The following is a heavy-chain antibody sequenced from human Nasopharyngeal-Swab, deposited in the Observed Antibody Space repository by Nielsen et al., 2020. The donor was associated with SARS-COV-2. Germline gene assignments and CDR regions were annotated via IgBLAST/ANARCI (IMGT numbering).Heavy chain of an antibody. CDR1: GFTFSDHY. CDR2: TRNKANSYTT. Sequence: GESLKISCAASGFTFSDHYMDWVRQAPGKGLEWVGRTRNKANSYTTEYAASVKGRFTISRDDSKNSLYLQMNSLRAEDTAVYYCARGGYSGYEYYFDYWGQGTLVTVSS. V-gene: IGHV3-72*01. J-gene: IGHJ4*02. D-gene: IGHD5-12*01. CDR3: ARGGYSGYEYYFDY.